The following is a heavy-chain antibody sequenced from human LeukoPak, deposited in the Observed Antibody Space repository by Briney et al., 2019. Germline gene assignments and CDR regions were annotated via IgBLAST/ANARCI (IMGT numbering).Heavy chain of an antibody. D-gene: IGHD2-21*02. CDR2: ISGSGGST. J-gene: IGHJ2*01. CDR1: GFTFSNAW. Sequence: GGSLRLSCAASGFTFSNAWMSWVRQAPGKGLEWVSAISGSGGSTYYADSVKGRFTISRDNSKNTLYLQMNSLRAEDTAVYYCAKDLVATGWYFDLWGRGTLVTVSS. V-gene: IGHV3-23*01. CDR3: AKDLVATGWYFDL.